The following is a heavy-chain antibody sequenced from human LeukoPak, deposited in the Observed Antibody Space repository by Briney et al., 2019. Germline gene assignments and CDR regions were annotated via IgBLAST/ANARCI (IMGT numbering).Heavy chain of an antibody. V-gene: IGHV3-30*18. CDR3: AKESRGYSSGWYPYYFDY. D-gene: IGHD6-19*01. Sequence: GRSLRLSCAASGFTFSSYGMHWVRQAPGKGVQWVAVISYDGSNKYYADSVEGRFTISRDNSKNTLYLQMNSLRAEDTAVYYCAKESRGYSSGWYPYYFDYWGQGTLVTVSS. J-gene: IGHJ4*02. CDR2: ISYDGSNK. CDR1: GFTFSSYG.